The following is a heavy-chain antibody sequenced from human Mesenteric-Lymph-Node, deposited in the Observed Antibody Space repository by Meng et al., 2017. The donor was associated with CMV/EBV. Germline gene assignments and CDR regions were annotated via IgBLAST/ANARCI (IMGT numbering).Heavy chain of an antibody. CDR1: GYTFINYW. CDR3: ARRGSGDFWAGYYSDFYYGLDV. J-gene: IGHJ6*02. Sequence: GGSLRFSCKGSGYTFINYWIGWVRQMPDKGLEWMGIISPGDSDTRYSPSLQGQVTISADKSMSTAYLQWTSLKVSDTAIYYCARRGSGDFWAGYYSDFYYGLDVWGPGTTVTVSS. CDR2: ISPGDSDT. D-gene: IGHD3/OR15-3a*01. V-gene: IGHV5-51*01.